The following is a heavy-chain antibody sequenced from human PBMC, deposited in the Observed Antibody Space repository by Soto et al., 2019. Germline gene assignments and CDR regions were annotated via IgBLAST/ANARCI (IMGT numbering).Heavy chain of an antibody. CDR2: IYDSGAT. CDR1: GGSISSFSHY. Sequence: XETLSLTCTVSGGSISSFSHYCGWIRQPPGKGLEWIGNIYDSGATYYSPSLKSRITMSVDTSKNQFSLNLRSVTAADTAIYYCERPSIAHEFFQSLGQGTLGLVSS. V-gene: IGHV4-39*01. D-gene: IGHD2-21*01. J-gene: IGHJ5*02. CDR3: ERPSIAHEFFQS.